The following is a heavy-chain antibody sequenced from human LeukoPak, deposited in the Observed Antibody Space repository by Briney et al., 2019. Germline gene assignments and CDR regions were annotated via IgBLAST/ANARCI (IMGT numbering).Heavy chain of an antibody. Sequence: GGSLRLSCAASGFTVSSNYMSWVRQAPGKGLEWVSVIYSGGSTYYADSVKGRFTISRDNSKNTLYLQMNSLRAEDTAVYYCAKSRLLGYYYMDVWGKGTTVTISS. D-gene: IGHD3-16*01. CDR3: AKSRLLGYYYMDV. CDR1: GFTVSSNY. V-gene: IGHV3-53*01. J-gene: IGHJ6*03. CDR2: IYSGGST.